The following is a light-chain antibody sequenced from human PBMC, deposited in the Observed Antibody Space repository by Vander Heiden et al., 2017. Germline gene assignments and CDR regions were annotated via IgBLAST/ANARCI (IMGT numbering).Light chain of an antibody. CDR2: HSY. J-gene: IGKJ4*01. V-gene: IGKV3D-15*01. CDR3: QQYNNWPGLIT. CDR1: QSVNSN. Sequence: EIVMTLSPLTLSVSPGERATLSCRASQSVNSNLAWYRQKPGQAPRPLLYHSYTRATGVPARLSGSGSATEFTLTISILQSEDFAVYYCQQYNNWPGLITFGGGTKVEIK.